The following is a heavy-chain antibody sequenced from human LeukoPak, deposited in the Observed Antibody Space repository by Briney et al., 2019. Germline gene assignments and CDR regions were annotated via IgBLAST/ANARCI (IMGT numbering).Heavy chain of an antibody. CDR2: VIPIFGTA. J-gene: IGHJ5*02. CDR3: ARGLSRWLQPPKSPFDP. D-gene: IGHD5-24*01. CDR1: GGTFSSYA. V-gene: IGHV1-69*13. Sequence: ASVKVSCKASGGTFSSYAISWVRQAPGQGLEWMGGVIPIFGTANYAQKFQGRVTITADESTSTAYMELSSLRSEDTAVYYCARGLSRWLQPPKSPFDPWGQGTLVTVSS.